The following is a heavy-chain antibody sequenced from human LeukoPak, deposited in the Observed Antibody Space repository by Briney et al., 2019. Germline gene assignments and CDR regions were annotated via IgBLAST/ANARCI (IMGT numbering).Heavy chain of an antibody. V-gene: IGHV4-4*07. J-gene: IGHJ4*02. D-gene: IGHD6-19*01. Sequence: SETLSLTCTVSRGSISNYYWSWIRQPAGKGLEWIGHISTSGSTNYSPSLKSRVTISIDNSNNQFSLKMTSATAADTAVYFCARDRGVTVPGRRLDYWGQGTLVTVSS. CDR2: ISTSGST. CDR3: ARDRGVTVPGRRLDY. CDR1: RGSISNYY.